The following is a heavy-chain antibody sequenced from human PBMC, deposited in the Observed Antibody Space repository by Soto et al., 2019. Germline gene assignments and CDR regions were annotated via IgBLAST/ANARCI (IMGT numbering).Heavy chain of an antibody. CDR2: IYYTGSA. CDR3: ARRYYDDSGAYYISWFDP. Sequence: PSETLSLTCTVSGASISSGDYYWSWIRQPPGKGLEWIGYIYYTGSAYYNPSLKSRVTISVDTSKNQFSLRLSSVTAADTAVYYCARRYYDDSGAYYISWFDPWGQGTLVTVSS. J-gene: IGHJ5*02. CDR1: GASISSGDYY. D-gene: IGHD3-22*01. V-gene: IGHV4-30-4*01.